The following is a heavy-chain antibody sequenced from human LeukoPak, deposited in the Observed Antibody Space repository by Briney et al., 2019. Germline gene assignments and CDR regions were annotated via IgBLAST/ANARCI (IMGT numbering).Heavy chain of an antibody. Sequence: ASVKVSCKASGYTFTSYDINWVRQATGQGLEWMGWMNPNSGNTGYAQKFQGRVTMTRNTSISTAYMELSSLRSEDTAVYYCARDGYSYAQLDYWGQGTLVTVSS. J-gene: IGHJ4*02. CDR2: MNPNSGNT. V-gene: IGHV1-8*01. CDR3: ARDGYSYAQLDY. CDR1: GYTFTSYD. D-gene: IGHD5-18*01.